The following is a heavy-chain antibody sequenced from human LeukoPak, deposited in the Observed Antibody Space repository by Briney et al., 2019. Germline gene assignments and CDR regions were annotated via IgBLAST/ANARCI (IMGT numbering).Heavy chain of an antibody. J-gene: IGHJ4*02. CDR1: GFAFSSYW. CDR3: ASDRARSAYDLYDF. V-gene: IGHV3-7*01. D-gene: IGHD5-12*01. Sequence: PGGSLRLSCAASGFAFSSYWMNWVRQAPGKGLEWVANIKQDGSEKYYVDPVKGRFTISRDNAKNSLYLQMNSLRAEDTAVYYCASDRARSAYDLYDFWGQGTLVTVSS. CDR2: IKQDGSEK.